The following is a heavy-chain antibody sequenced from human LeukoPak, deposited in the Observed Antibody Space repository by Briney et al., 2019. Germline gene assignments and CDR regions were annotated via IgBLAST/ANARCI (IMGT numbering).Heavy chain of an antibody. CDR1: GGSFSGYY. CDR2: INHSGST. J-gene: IGHJ3*02. CDR3: ARVLYCSSTSCYFDAFDI. D-gene: IGHD2-2*01. V-gene: IGHV4-34*01. Sequence: SETLSLTCAVYGGSFSGYYWSWIRQPPGEGLEWIGEINHSGSTNYNPSLKSRVTISVDTSKNQFSLKLSSVTAADTAVYYCARVLYCSSTSCYFDAFDIWGQGTMVTVSS.